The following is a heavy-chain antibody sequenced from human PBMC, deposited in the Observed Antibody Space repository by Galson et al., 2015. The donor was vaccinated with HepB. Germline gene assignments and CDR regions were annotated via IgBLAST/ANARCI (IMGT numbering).Heavy chain of an antibody. Sequence: SLRLSCAASGFTFGDYAMSWVRQAPGKGLEWVGFIRSKAYGGTTEYAASVKGRFTISRDDSKSIAYLQMNSLKTEDTAVYYCTRDGGGAYDYGESLGEYWGQGTLVTVSS. J-gene: IGHJ4*02. CDR3: TRDGGGAYDYGESLGEY. CDR1: GFTFGDYA. V-gene: IGHV3-49*04. CDR2: IRSKAYGGTT. D-gene: IGHD4-17*01.